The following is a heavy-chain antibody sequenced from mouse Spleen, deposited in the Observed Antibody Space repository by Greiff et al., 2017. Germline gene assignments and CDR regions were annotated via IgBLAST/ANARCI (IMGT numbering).Heavy chain of an antibody. D-gene: IGHD2-3*01. Sequence: EVKLVESGGGLVKPGGSLKLSCAASGFTFSSYAMSWVRQTPEKRLEWVATISSGGSYTYYPDSVKGRFTISRDNAKNTLYLQMSSLRSEDTAMYYCARHEDGYYRGMDYWGQGTSVTVSS. V-gene: IGHV5-9-3*01. CDR3: ARHEDGYYRGMDY. J-gene: IGHJ4*01. CDR2: ISSGGSYT. CDR1: GFTFSSYA.